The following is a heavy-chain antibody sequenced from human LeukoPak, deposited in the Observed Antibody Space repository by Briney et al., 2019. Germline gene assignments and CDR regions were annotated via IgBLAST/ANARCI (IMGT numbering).Heavy chain of an antibody. J-gene: IGHJ4*02. D-gene: IGHD1-26*01. CDR1: GFTFSSYA. V-gene: IGHV3-23*01. CDR3: AKVAGSGSYVAVFDY. Sequence: GGSLRLSCAASGFTFSSYAMSWVRQAPGKGLERVSAISGSGGSTYYADSVKGRFTISRDNSKNTLYLQMNSLRAEDTAVYYCAKVAGSGSYVAVFDYWGQGTLVTVSS. CDR2: ISGSGGST.